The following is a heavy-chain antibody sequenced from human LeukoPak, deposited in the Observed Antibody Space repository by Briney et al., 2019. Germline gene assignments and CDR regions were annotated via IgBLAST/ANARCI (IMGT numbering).Heavy chain of an antibody. Sequence: ASVKVSCKASGYTFTGYYMHWVRQAPGQGLEWMGWINIGNGNTKYSQKFQDRVTITRDTSASTAYMELSSLRSEDTAVYYCARGVTMVRGVILLDAFDIWGRGTMVTVSS. D-gene: IGHD3-10*01. CDR3: ARGVTMVRGVILLDAFDI. CDR2: INIGNGNT. V-gene: IGHV1-3*04. J-gene: IGHJ3*02. CDR1: GYTFTGYY.